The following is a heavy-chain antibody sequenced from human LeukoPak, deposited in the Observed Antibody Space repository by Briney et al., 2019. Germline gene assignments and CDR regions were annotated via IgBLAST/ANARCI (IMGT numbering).Heavy chain of an antibody. V-gene: IGHV3-33*08. CDR2: IWYDGSDK. CDR3: ARGGEVIRDLDRLLGGKFDY. Sequence: GGSLRLSCEASGFTFSCFGMHWVRQAPGKGLEWVAVIWYDGSDKDYAASVKGRFTISRDNSKNTVYLQMNNLRSEDTAIYYCARGGEVIRDLDRLLGGKFDYWGQGTLVTVSS. J-gene: IGHJ4*02. CDR1: GFTFSCFG. D-gene: IGHD3-9*01.